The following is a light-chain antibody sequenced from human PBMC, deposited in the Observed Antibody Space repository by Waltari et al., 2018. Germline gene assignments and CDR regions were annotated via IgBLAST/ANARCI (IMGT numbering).Light chain of an antibody. CDR3: QLLNSAQWT. J-gene: IGKJ1*01. CDR1: QGISDY. V-gene: IGKV1-9*01. CDR2: AAS. Sequence: IQFTQSPSSLSASVGDRVTITCRARQGISDYLAWYQQKPGKAPKLLIYAASTLQSGVPSRFSGSGSGTDFTLTISSLQPEDFATYYCQLLNSAQWTFGQGTKVEIK.